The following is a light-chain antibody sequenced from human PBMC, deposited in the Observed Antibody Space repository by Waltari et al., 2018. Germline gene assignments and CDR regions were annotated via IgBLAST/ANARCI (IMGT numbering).Light chain of an antibody. Sequence: DIQMTQSPSSLSASVGDRVTITCRASWSISNFLNLYQQKPGKAPNLLIYDASSLQSGVPSRLSGSGSGTDFALTITSLQPEDFATYYCQQSYSTPKTFGQGTKVEIK. CDR3: QQSYSTPKT. CDR2: DAS. J-gene: IGKJ1*01. V-gene: IGKV1-39*01. CDR1: WSISNF.